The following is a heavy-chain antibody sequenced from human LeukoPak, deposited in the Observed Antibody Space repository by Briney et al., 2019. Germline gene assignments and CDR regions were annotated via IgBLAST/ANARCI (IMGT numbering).Heavy chain of an antibody. CDR3: ARDLRRTTFDY. Sequence: PGGSLRLSCAVSGFTFSSYPMSWVRQAPGKGLEWVGVMWSEDNSQHYADSVKGRFTISKDSSKNTLYLQMNSLRAEDTAVYYCARDLRRTTFDYWGQGTLVTVSS. D-gene: IGHD4-11*01. J-gene: IGHJ4*02. CDR2: MWSEDNSQ. V-gene: IGHV3-33*08. CDR1: GFTFSSYP.